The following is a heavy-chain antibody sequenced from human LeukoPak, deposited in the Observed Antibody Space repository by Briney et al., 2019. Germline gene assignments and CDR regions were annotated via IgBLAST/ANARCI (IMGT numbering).Heavy chain of an antibody. D-gene: IGHD3-10*01. CDR2: INPNSGGT. Sequence: ASVRVSCKASGGIFLGGTSNKYAINWVRQAPGQGLEWMGWINPNSGGTNYAQKFQGRVTMTRDTSISTAYMELSRLRSDDTAVYYCARGGTMVRGVISDYWGQGTLVTVSS. V-gene: IGHV1-2*02. CDR3: ARGGTMVRGVISDY. CDR1: GGIFLGGTSNKYA. J-gene: IGHJ4*02.